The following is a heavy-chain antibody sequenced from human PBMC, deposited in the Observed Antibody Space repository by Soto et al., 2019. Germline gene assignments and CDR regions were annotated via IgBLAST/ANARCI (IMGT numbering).Heavy chain of an antibody. Sequence: QVQLVQSGAEVKKPGASVKVSCKASGYTFTSYGISWVRQAPGQGLEWMGWISAYNGKKNNAQRLQVRVTMTTDTATSTAYRELRSLRSDDTAVYYCARDREILEGLLFDGLDVWGQGTTVTVSS. CDR1: GYTFTSYG. CDR2: ISAYNGKK. D-gene: IGHD3-3*01. J-gene: IGHJ6*02. V-gene: IGHV1-18*01. CDR3: ARDREILEGLLFDGLDV.